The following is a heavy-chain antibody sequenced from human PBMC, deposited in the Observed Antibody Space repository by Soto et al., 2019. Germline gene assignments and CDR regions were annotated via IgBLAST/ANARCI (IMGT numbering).Heavy chain of an antibody. CDR1: GYSFTSYW. V-gene: IGHV5-10-1*01. CDR2: IDPSDSYT. CDR3: AREGNLEYSSSSSGYYYYYYGMDV. J-gene: IGHJ6*02. Sequence: GESLKISCKGSGYSFTSYWISWVRQMPGKGLEWMGRIDPSDSYTNYSPSFQGHVTISADKSISTAYLQWSSLKASDTAMYYCAREGNLEYSSSSSGYYYYYYGMDVWGQGTAVTVSS. D-gene: IGHD6-6*01.